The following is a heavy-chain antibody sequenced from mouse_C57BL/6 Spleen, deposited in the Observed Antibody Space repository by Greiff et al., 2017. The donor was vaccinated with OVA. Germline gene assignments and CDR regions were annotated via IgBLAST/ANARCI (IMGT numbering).Heavy chain of an antibody. CDR3: ARHEGRVYYDYDGAWFAY. CDR2: IWSDGST. Sequence: QVQLKESGPGLVAPSQSLFITCTVSGFSLTSYGVHWVRQPPGKGLEWLVVIWSDGSTTYNSALKSRLSISKDNSKSQVFLKMNSLQTDDTAMYYCARHEGRVYYDYDGAWFAYWGQGTLVTVSA. J-gene: IGHJ3*01. CDR1: GFSLTSYG. D-gene: IGHD2-4*01. V-gene: IGHV2-6-1*01.